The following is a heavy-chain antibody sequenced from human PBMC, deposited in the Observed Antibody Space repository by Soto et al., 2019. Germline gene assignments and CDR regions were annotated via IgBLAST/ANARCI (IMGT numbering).Heavy chain of an antibody. Sequence: QVQLQESGPGLVKPSQTLSLTCTVSGGSISSGGYYWSWIRQHPGKGLEWIGYIYYSGSTYYNPSSKSRVTISVDTAKNQCSLKLSSVTAADTDVYYCARDSTRNWYFDLWGRGTLVTVSS. D-gene: IGHD2-2*01. V-gene: IGHV4-31*03. CDR3: ARDSTRNWYFDL. J-gene: IGHJ2*01. CDR2: IYYSGST. CDR1: GGSISSGGYY.